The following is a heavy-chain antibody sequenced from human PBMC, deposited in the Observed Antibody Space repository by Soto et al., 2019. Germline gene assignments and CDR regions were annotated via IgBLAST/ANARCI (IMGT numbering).Heavy chain of an antibody. V-gene: IGHV3-23*01. CDR3: AKDKMGSVVGAAPFDY. D-gene: IGHD1-26*01. CDR2: ISGSGGST. J-gene: IGHJ4*02. CDR1: GFTFSNYA. Sequence: EVQLLESGGGLVQPGGSLRLSGAASGFTFSNYAMSWVRQAPGKGLEWVSAISGSGGSTYYADSVKGRFTISRDNSKNTLSLQMNSLRAEDTAVYYCAKDKMGSVVGAAPFDYWGQGTLVTVSS.